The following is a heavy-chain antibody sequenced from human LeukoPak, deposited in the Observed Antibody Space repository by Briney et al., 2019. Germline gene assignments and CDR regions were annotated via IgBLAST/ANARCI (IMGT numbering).Heavy chain of an antibody. CDR3: ARDYYDSSGAGSL. Sequence: GGSLRLSCAASGFAVSSNYMSWVRQAPGKGLEWVSVYSGGSTYYADSVKGRFTISRDNSKNTLYLQMNSLRAEDTAVYYCARDYYDSSGAGSLWGQGTLVTVSS. D-gene: IGHD3-22*01. CDR2: YSGGST. CDR1: GFAVSSNY. V-gene: IGHV3-66*02. J-gene: IGHJ4*02.